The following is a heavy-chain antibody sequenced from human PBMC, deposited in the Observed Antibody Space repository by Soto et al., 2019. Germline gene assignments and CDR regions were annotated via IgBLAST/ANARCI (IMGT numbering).Heavy chain of an antibody. Sequence: PGESLKISCKGSGYSFTSYWIGWVRQMPGKGLEWMWIIYPCDSDTRYSPSFQGQVTISADKSISTAYLQWSSLKASDTAMYYCAIQGAGATLQYYHYAMDVWGQGTTVTASS. V-gene: IGHV5-51*01. CDR3: AIQGAGATLQYYHYAMDV. CDR1: GYSFTSYW. J-gene: IGHJ6*02. D-gene: IGHD1-26*01. CDR2: IYPCDSDT.